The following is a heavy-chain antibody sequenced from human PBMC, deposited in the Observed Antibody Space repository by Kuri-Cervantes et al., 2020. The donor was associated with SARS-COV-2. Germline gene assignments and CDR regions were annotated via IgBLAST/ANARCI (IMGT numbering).Heavy chain of an antibody. V-gene: IGHV4-34*01. D-gene: IGHD3-10*01. Sequence: SETLSLTCTVSGGSISSYYWSWIRQPPGKGLEWIGEINHSGSTSYNPSLKSRVTVSVDTSKNQFSLRLSSVTAADTAVYYCARGRDYGSGSHISYDYWGQGTLVTGAS. CDR3: ARGRDYGSGSHISYDY. CDR1: GGSISSYY. J-gene: IGHJ4*02. CDR2: INHSGST.